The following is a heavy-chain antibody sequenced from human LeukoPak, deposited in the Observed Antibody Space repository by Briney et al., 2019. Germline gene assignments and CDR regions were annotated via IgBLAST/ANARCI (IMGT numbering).Heavy chain of an antibody. CDR2: INPNSGGT. V-gene: IGHV1-2*02. CDR1: GYTFTSYG. CDR3: ARDRGNWFDP. J-gene: IGHJ5*02. D-gene: IGHD3-10*01. Sequence: ASVKVSCKASGYTFTSYGISWVRQAPGQGLEWMGWINPNSGGTNYAQKFQGRVTMTRDTSISTAYMELSRLRSDDTAVYYCARDRGNWFDPWGQGTLVTVSS.